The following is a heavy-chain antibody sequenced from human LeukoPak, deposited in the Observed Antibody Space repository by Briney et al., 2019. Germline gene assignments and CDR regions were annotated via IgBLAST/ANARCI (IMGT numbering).Heavy chain of an antibody. CDR2: ISAYNGNT. J-gene: IGHJ6*03. Sequence: GASVKVSCKASGYTFTSYGISWVRQAPGQGLEWMGWISAYNGNTNYAQKLQGRVTMTTDTSTSTAYMELRSLRSDDTAVYYCARAVPCSSTCCYTEHYYYYYMDVWGKGTTVTVSS. CDR3: ARAVPCSSTCCYTEHYYYYYMDV. D-gene: IGHD2-2*02. V-gene: IGHV1-18*01. CDR1: GYTFTSYG.